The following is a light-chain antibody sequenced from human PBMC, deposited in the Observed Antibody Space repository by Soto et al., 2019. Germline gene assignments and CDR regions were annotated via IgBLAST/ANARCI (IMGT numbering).Light chain of an antibody. CDR3: QQYYNTPYT. V-gene: IGKV4-1*01. Sequence: DIVMTQSPDSLAVSLGERATINCRSSQRVLFSLNNKNYLAWYQQKPGQPPKLLIYWASTRESGVPARFSGSGSGTDFTLTISSLQAEDVAVYYCQQYYNTPYTFGQGTKLEIK. CDR1: QRVLFSLNNKNY. J-gene: IGKJ2*01. CDR2: WAS.